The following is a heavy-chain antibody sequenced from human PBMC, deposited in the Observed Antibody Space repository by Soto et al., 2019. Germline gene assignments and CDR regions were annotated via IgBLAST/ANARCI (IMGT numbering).Heavy chain of an antibody. CDR2: IYYTGST. CDR3: ARLSCSKALCPPHY. J-gene: IGHJ4*02. Sequence: SETLSLTCTVSTGXISPYYWTWIRQPPGKGLEWIGYIYYTGSTNYNPSLKSRVTISLDTSKNQFSLKLSSVTAADTAVYYCARLSCSKALCPPHYWGQGTLVTAPQ. D-gene: IGHD2-2*01. V-gene: IGHV4-59*01. CDR1: TGXISPYY.